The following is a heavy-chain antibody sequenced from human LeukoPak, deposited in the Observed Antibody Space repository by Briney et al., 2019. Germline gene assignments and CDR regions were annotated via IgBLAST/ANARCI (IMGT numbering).Heavy chain of an antibody. CDR2: INHSGST. CDR1: GGSFSGYY. V-gene: IGHV4-34*01. D-gene: IGHD5-24*01. J-gene: IGHJ4*02. CDR3: ARGREGSFDY. Sequence: PSETLSLTCAVYGGSFSGYYWSWIRQPPGKGLEWIGEINHSGSTNYNPSLKSRVTISVDTSKNQFSLKLSSVTAADTAVYYCARGREGSFDYWGQGTLVTVSS.